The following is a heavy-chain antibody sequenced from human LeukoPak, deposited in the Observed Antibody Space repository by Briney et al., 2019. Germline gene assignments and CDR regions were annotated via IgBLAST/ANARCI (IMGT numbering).Heavy chain of an antibody. V-gene: IGHV1-2*02. J-gene: IGHJ5*02. CDR3: ARDIDSSASNDWFDP. Sequence: ASVKVSCKASGYTFTGYYIHWVRQAPGQGLEWMGWVNPNSGGTNYAQEFQGRVTITRDTSISTAYMELSRLKYDDTAVYYCARDIDSSASNDWFDPWGQGTLVTVSS. CDR1: GYTFTGYY. D-gene: IGHD6-19*01. CDR2: VNPNSGGT.